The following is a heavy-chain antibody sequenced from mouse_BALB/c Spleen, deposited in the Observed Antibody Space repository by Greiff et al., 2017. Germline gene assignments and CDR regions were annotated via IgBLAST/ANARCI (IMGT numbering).Heavy chain of an antibody. J-gene: IGHJ3*01. CDR3: ARFSSTMITTGFAY. V-gene: IGHV1-4*02. CDR1: GYTFTSYT. Sequence: QVQLQQSAAELARPGASVKMSCKASGYTFTSYTMHWVKQRPGQGLEWIGYINPSSGYTEYNQKFKDKTTLTADKSSSTAYMQLSSLTSEDSAVYYCARFSSTMITTGFAYWGQGTLVTVSA. CDR2: INPSSGYT. D-gene: IGHD2-4*01.